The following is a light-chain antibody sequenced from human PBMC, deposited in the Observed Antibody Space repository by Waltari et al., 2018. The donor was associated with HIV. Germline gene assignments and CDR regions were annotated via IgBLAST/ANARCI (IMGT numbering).Light chain of an antibody. Sequence: QSVLTQSPSASGTPGQRVTISCSGSGSNIGSNNVHWYKQVPGTAPKLLIYRNNRRPSGVRGRFSGSKSGASASLAISGLHSEDGADYYWAAWDDSLKGPVFGGGTRLTVL. J-gene: IGLJ2*01. CDR1: GSNIGSNN. V-gene: IGLV1-44*01. CDR3: AAWDDSLKGPV. CDR2: RNN.